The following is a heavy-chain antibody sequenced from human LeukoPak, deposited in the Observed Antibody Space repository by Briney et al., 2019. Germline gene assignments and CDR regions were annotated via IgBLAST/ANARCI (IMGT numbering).Heavy chain of an antibody. CDR2: INHSGST. Sequence: SETLSLTCAVYGGSFSGYYWSWIRQPPGKGLEWVGEINHSGSTNYNPSLKSRVTISVDTSKNQFSLKLSSVTAADTAVYYCARAYYYDSSGYYPHDAFDIWGQGTMVTVSS. D-gene: IGHD3-22*01. J-gene: IGHJ3*02. CDR3: ARAYYYDSSGYYPHDAFDI. V-gene: IGHV4-34*01. CDR1: GGSFSGYY.